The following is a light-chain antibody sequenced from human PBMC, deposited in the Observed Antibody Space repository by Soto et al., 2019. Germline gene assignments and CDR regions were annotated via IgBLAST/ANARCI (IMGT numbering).Light chain of an antibody. J-gene: IGLJ1*01. CDR3: QSYDSSLSGYV. Sequence: QSVLTQPPSVSGAPGQRVTISCTGSSSNIGAGYDVHWYQQLPGTAPKVPIYGNSNRPSGVPDRFSGSKSGTSASLAITGLQAEEEADYYCQSYDSSLSGYVFGTGTKVTVL. CDR1: SSNIGAGYD. CDR2: GNS. V-gene: IGLV1-40*01.